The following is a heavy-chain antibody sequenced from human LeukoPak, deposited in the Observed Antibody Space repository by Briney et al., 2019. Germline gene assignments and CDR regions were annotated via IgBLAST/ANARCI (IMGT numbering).Heavy chain of an antibody. CDR1: VGTFSSYA. CDR3: ARQAEWLAHNWFDP. V-gene: IGHV1-69*06. Sequence: ASVKVSCKASVGTFSSYAISWVRQAPGQGLEWMGGIIPIFGTANYAQKFQGRVTITADKSTSTAYMELSSLRSEDTAVYYCARQAEWLAHNWFDPWGQGTLVTVSP. D-gene: IGHD6-19*01. CDR2: IIPIFGTA. J-gene: IGHJ5*02.